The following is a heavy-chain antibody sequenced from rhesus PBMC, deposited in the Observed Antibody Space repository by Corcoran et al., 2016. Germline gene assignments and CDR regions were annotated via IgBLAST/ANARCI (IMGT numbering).Heavy chain of an antibody. CDR3: ATSWGDYNLPV. J-gene: IGHJ5-1*01. V-gene: IGHV1-111*02. CDR2: VDPEAGEA. Sequence: EVQLVQSGAEVKKPGASVKISCKASGYTFTDYYLHWVRQAPGKGLEGMGRVDPEAGEALHTQTFQDRVTITADTSTDTAYMELSSLRSEDTAVYYCATSWGDYNLPVWGPGVLVTVSS. D-gene: IGHD3-34*01. CDR1: GYTFTDYY.